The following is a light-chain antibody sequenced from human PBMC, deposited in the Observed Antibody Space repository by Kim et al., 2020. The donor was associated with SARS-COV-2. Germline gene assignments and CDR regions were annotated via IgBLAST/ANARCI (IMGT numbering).Light chain of an antibody. Sequence: QTATLTCTGNSNKVGNEGAAWRQQHQGHPPKLLSYRNNNRPSGISERLSASRSGNTASLTITGLQPEDEADYYCSAWDSSLSAWVFGGGTQLTVL. CDR1: SNKVGNEG. J-gene: IGLJ3*02. CDR3: SAWDSSLSAWV. CDR2: RNN. V-gene: IGLV10-54*01.